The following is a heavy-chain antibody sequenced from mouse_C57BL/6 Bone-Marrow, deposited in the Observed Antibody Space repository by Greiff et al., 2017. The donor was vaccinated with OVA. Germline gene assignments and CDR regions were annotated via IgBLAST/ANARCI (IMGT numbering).Heavy chain of an antibody. CDR3: ARDPFAY. Sequence: VQLQQSGAELAKPGASVKLSCKASGYTFTSYWMHWVKQRPGQGLEWIGYINPSSGYTKYNQKFKGKATLTADKSSSTAYMQLSSLTYEDSAVYYCARDPFAYWGQGTLVTVSA. CDR1: GYTFTSYW. V-gene: IGHV1-7*01. J-gene: IGHJ3*01. CDR2: INPSSGYT.